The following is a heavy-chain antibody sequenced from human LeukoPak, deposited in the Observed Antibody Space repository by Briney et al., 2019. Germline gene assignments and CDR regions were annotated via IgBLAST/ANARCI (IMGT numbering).Heavy chain of an antibody. J-gene: IGHJ1*01. CDR3: ARGLRRHYDILTARGSFQQ. D-gene: IGHD3-9*01. CDR2: IYYTGNT. V-gene: IGHV4-39*01. Sequence: PSETLSLTCTVSGGSISTNTYFWAWIRQSPGRGLEWIASIYYTGNTYYNPSLQSRVTISEDTSKNQFSLKLSSVTAADTAVYYCARGLRRHYDILTARGSFQQWGQGTLVTVSS. CDR1: GGSISTNTYF.